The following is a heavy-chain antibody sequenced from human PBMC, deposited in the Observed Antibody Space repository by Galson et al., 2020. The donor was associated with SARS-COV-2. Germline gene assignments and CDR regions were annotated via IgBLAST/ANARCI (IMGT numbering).Heavy chain of an antibody. CDR2: VSPSGTT. CDR3: ARQGVNMIVLVTVPGWYFDL. V-gene: IGHV4-38-2*02. CDR1: GYSVSTTNY. Sequence: SETLSLTCTVSGYSVSTTNYWGWVRQPPGRGLEWIGSVSPSGTTYYNPSLKSRVTILVDTSKNQFSLRLDSVTAADTALYYCARQGVNMIVLVTVPGWYFDLWGRGTLVTVSS. J-gene: IGHJ2*01. D-gene: IGHD3-22*01.